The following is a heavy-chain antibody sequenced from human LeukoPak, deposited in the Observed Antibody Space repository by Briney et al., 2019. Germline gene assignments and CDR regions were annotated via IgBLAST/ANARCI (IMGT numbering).Heavy chain of an antibody. V-gene: IGHV4-39*01. CDR3: ARHYIGYCSSTSCYGSYYFDY. Sequence: PSETLSLICTVSGGSISSSSYYWGWIRQPPGKGLEWIGSIYYSGGTYYNPSLKSRVTISVDTSKNQFSLKLSSVTAADTAVYYCARHYIGYCSSTSCYGSYYFDYWGQGTLVTVSS. J-gene: IGHJ4*02. CDR2: IYYSGGT. D-gene: IGHD2-2*01. CDR1: GGSISSSSYY.